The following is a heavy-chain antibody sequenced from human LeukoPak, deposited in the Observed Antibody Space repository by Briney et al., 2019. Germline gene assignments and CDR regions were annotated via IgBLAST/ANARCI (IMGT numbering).Heavy chain of an antibody. CDR3: ATDYHGSGTFDY. D-gene: IGHD3-10*01. CDR1: GFTFGDYY. V-gene: IGHV3-11*01. Sequence: GGSLRLSCAAPGFTFGDYYMSWFRQTPGKGLEWLSYISAGGSSISYADSVKGRFTISRDNAKNSLDLQMSSLTSEDTAVYFCATDYHGSGTFDYWGQGTLVTVSS. CDR2: ISAGGSSI. J-gene: IGHJ4*02.